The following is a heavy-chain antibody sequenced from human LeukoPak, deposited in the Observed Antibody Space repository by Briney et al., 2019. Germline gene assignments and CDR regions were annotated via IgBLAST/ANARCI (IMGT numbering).Heavy chain of an antibody. CDR1: GGSIRSYY. J-gene: IGHJ6*03. CDR3: AREGTDQYYYYYMDV. CDR2: IYYSGST. Sequence: TSETLSLTCTVAGGSIRSYYWSWIRQPPGKGQAWIGYIYYSGSTNYNPSLKSRVTISVDTSKNQFSLKLSSVTAADTAVYYCAREGTDQYYYYYMDVWGKGTTVTVSS. D-gene: IGHD3-10*01. V-gene: IGHV4-59*01.